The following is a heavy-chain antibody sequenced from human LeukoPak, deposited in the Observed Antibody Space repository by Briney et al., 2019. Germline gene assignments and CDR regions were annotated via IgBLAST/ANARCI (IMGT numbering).Heavy chain of an antibody. CDR3: ARDTTSRDGYNFADY. D-gene: IGHD5-24*01. V-gene: IGHV1-2*02. CDR2: INPNSGGT. J-gene: IGHJ4*02. Sequence: GASVKVSCKASGYTFTGYYMHWVRQAPGQGLEWMGWINPNSGGTNYAQKFQGRVTMTRDTSISTAYMELSRLRSDDTAVYYCARDTTSRDGYNFADYWGQGTLVTVSS. CDR1: GYTFTGYY.